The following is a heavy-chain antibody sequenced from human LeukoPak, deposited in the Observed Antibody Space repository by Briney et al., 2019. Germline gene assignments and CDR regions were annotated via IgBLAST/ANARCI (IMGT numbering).Heavy chain of an antibody. V-gene: IGHV3-48*04. D-gene: IGHD6-19*01. CDR1: GCVFSDYS. Sequence: GGSLRLSCTASGCVFSDYSMNWVRQAPGQGLEWLSYISRDSGTIYYADSVKGRFTIFRDNARNSLFPQMSRLRAEDTAVYYCASLPGAVAVDYWGQGTLVTVSS. CDR3: ASLPGAVAVDY. J-gene: IGHJ4*02. CDR2: ISRDSGTI.